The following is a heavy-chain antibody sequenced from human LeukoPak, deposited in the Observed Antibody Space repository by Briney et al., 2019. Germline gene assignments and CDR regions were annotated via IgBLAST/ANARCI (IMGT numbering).Heavy chain of an antibody. J-gene: IGHJ4*02. CDR1: GGTISKYY. V-gene: IGHV4-59*01. CDR2: IYFTGST. D-gene: IGHD5-24*01. CDR3: ARVRRLQFSD. Sequence: SETLSLTCTVSGGTISKYYWNSIRQPPGKGLEWIGYIYFTGSTNYNPSLKSRVTISLDTSKNQFSLKLSSVTAADTAIDYCARVRRLQFSDWGPGTLVTVSS.